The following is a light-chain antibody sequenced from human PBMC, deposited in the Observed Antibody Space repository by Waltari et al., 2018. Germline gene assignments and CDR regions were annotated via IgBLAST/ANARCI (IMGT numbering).Light chain of an antibody. V-gene: IGLV2-14*01. CDR1: SSDVGGYNY. Sequence: QSALTQPASVSGSPGQSITISCTGTSSDVGGYNYVSWYQQHPGKVPKLMIYDVSNRPSGVSNRFSGSKSGNTASLTISGLQAEDEADYYCSSYTSTDVVFGGGTKLTVL. J-gene: IGLJ2*01. CDR3: SSYTSTDVV. CDR2: DVS.